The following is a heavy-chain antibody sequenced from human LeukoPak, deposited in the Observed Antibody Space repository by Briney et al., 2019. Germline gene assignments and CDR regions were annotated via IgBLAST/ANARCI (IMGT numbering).Heavy chain of an antibody. J-gene: IGHJ4*02. V-gene: IGHV3-48*01. CDR2: ISSSSSTI. CDR3: ARDRHKYNYDSGGYPPY. CDR1: GFTFSSYS. Sequence: GRSLRLSCAASGFTFSSYSMLWVCQAPGKGLEWVSYISSSSSTIYYADSVKGRFTISRDNAKNSLYLQMNTLRAEDTAVYYCARDRHKYNYDSGGYPPYWGQGTLVTVSS. D-gene: IGHD3-22*01.